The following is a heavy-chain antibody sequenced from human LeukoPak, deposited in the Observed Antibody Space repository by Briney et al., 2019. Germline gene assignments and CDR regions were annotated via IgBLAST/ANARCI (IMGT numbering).Heavy chain of an antibody. V-gene: IGHV4-59*01. CDR3: AGGGNYDILTGYQGY. D-gene: IGHD3-9*01. CDR1: RGSISSYY. CDR2: IYYSGST. Sequence: PSETLSLTCTVSRGSISSYYCSWIRQPPGKGLEWIGYIYYSGSTNYNPSLKSRVTISVDASKNQFSLKLSSVTAADTAVYYCAGGGNYDILTGYQGYWGQGTLVTVSS. J-gene: IGHJ4*02.